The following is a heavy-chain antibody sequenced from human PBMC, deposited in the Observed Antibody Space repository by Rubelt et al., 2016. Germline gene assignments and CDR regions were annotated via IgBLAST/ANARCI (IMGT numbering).Heavy chain of an antibody. CDR3: ARSHGDYVWGG. V-gene: IGHV4-31*01. Sequence: QVQLQESGPGLVKPSQTLSLTCTVSGGSISSGGYYWSWIRQHPGKGLEWIGYIFYSGSTYYNPSLKGVVTISVDTSKNQFALKLSAVTAADTAVYYCARSHGDYVWGGWGQGTLVTVSS. J-gene: IGHJ4*02. CDR2: IFYSGST. D-gene: IGHD3-16*01. CDR1: GGSISSGGYY.